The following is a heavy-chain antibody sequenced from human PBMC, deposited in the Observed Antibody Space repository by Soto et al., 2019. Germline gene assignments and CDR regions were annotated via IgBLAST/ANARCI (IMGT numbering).Heavy chain of an antibody. D-gene: IGHD4-17*01. CDR2: IFYSGNT. Sequence: QVQLQESGPGLVKPSETLSLTCTVSGGYISPYYWSWIRQPPGKGLEWIGYIFYSGNTNYNPSLRCRVIISVDTSKNQFSLKLSSVTAADTAVYYCARDSGYGDPFDYWGQGTLVTVPS. J-gene: IGHJ4*02. CDR1: GGYISPYY. CDR3: ARDSGYGDPFDY. V-gene: IGHV4-59*01.